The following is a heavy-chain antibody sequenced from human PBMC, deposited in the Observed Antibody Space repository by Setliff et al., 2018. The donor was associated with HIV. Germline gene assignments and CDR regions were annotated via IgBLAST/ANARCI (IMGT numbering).Heavy chain of an antibody. D-gene: IGHD3-16*02. J-gene: IGHJ4*02. CDR2: IYHSGST. CDR3: ARGRGNDYVWGSYRYFDY. V-gene: IGHV4-38-2*01. CDR1: GYSISSGYY. Sequence: SETLSLTCAVSGYSISSGYYWGWIRQPTGKGLEWIGSIYHSGSTHYNPSLKSRVTISVDTSKNQFSLKLSSVTAADTAVYYCARGRGNDYVWGSYRYFDYWGQGTLVTGSS.